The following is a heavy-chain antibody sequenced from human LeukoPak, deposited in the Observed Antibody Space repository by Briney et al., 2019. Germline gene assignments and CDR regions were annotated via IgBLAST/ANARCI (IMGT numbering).Heavy chain of an antibody. Sequence: SVKVSCKASGGTFSSYAISWVRQAPGQGLEWMGRIIPIFGTANYAQKFQGRVTITTDESTSTAYMELSSLRSEDTAVYYCARDEVRGKYGGGACYPYGGRGPLVTASS. CDR1: GGTFSSYA. J-gene: IGHJ4*02. V-gene: IGHV1-69*05. D-gene: IGHD2-21*02. CDR3: ARDEVRGKYGGGACYPY. CDR2: IIPIFGTA.